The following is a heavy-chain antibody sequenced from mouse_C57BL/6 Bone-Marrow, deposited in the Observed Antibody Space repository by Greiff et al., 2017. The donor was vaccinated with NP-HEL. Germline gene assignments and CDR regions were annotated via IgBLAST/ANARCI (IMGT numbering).Heavy chain of an antibody. J-gene: IGHJ2*01. CDR1: GFTFSSYG. CDR3: ARDYYGSNFDY. CDR2: ISSGGSYT. D-gene: IGHD1-1*01. Sequence: EVMLVESGGDLVKPGGSLKLSCAASGFTFSSYGMSWVRQTPDKRLEWVATISSGGSYTYYPDSVKGRFTISRDNAKNTLYLQMSSLKSEDTAMYYCARDYYGSNFDYWGQGTTLTVSS. V-gene: IGHV5-6*01.